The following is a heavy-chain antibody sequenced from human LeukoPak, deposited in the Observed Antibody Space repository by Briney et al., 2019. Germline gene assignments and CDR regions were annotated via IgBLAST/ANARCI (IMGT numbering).Heavy chain of an antibody. CDR3: AKVIRGGYGMDV. Sequence: GGSLRLSCEASGFTFSSSSMNWVRQAPGKGLEWVSSISSSSSYIYYADSLKGRFTISRDNAKNSLYLQLNSLRDEDTAVYFCAKVIRGGYGMDVWGQGTTVTVSS. J-gene: IGHJ6*02. V-gene: IGHV3-21*01. CDR1: GFTFSSSS. CDR2: ISSSSSYI. D-gene: IGHD3-10*01.